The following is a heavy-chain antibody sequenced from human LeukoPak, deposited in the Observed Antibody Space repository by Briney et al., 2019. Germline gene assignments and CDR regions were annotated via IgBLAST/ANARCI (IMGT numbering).Heavy chain of an antibody. J-gene: IGHJ6*02. CDR1: GGSISSYY. V-gene: IGHV4-4*07. CDR3: AREEGYGDPGPYYYYYGMDV. D-gene: IGHD4-17*01. CDR2: IYTSGST. Sequence: PSETLSLTCIVSGGSISSYYWSWIRQPAGKGLEWIGRIYTSGSTNYNPSLRSRVTMSVDTSKNQFSLKLSSVTAADTAVYYCAREEGYGDPGPYYYYYGMDVWGQGTTVTVSS.